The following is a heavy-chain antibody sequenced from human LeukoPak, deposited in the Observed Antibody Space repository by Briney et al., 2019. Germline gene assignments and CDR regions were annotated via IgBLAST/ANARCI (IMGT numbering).Heavy chain of an antibody. CDR3: ASRYGSGSYGY. D-gene: IGHD3-10*01. V-gene: IGHV1-18*01. Sequence: ASVKVSCKASGYTFTSYGISWVRQAPGQGLEWMGWISAYNGNTNYAQKFQGRVTMTEDTSTDTAYMELSSLRSEDTAVYYCASRYGSGSYGYWGQGTLVTVSS. J-gene: IGHJ4*02. CDR1: GYTFTSYG. CDR2: ISAYNGNT.